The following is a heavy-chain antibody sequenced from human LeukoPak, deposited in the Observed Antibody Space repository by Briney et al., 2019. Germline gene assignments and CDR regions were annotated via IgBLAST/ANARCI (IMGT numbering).Heavy chain of an antibody. CDR3: AKDKEDQQWLVLFDY. D-gene: IGHD6-19*01. CDR1: GFTFSSYG. CDR2: ISYDGSNK. V-gene: IGHV3-30*18. Sequence: GGSLRLSCAASGFTFSSYGMHWVRQAPGKGLEWVAVISYDGSNKYYADSVKGRFTISRDNSKNTLHLQMNSLRAEDTAVYYCAKDKEDQQWLVLFDYWGQGTLVTVSS. J-gene: IGHJ4*02.